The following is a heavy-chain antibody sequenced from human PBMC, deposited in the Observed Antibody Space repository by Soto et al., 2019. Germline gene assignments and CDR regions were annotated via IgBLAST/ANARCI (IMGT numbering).Heavy chain of an antibody. CDR3: ARDPMGRGVPLDY. CDR2: ISSDSGYT. Sequence: GSLRLSCAASGFTFSDYYMRWIPKAPGKGLEWVSYISSDSGYTQYADSLKGRFTVSRDNAKNSMYLEMKGLRAEDTAVYFCARDPMGRGVPLDYWGPGTLVTVSS. CDR1: GFTFSDYY. V-gene: IGHV3-11*06. D-gene: IGHD3-10*01. J-gene: IGHJ4*02.